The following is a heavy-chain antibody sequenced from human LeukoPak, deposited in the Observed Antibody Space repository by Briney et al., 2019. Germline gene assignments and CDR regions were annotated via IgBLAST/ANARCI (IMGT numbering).Heavy chain of an antibody. Sequence: PGGSLRLSCAASGFTFTSHWMHWVRQAPGKGPVWFSRIKSDGTITNADWGKGRCTFSRDNAKNTGYLEMNNLRAEHTAVYYCARASIGGGSYFDNWGQGTLVTVSS. V-gene: IGHV3-74*01. CDR3: ARASIGGGSYFDN. CDR2: IKSDGTIT. CDR1: GFTFTSHW. D-gene: IGHD1-26*01. J-gene: IGHJ4*02.